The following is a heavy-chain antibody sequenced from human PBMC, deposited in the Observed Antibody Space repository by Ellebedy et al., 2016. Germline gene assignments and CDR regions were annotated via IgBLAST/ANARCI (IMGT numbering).Heavy chain of an antibody. J-gene: IGHJ6*02. CDR3: ARVVVPAAISPYYYYYGMDV. V-gene: IGHV3-48*04. CDR1: GFTFSNYA. CDR2: ISISSTTT. D-gene: IGHD2-2*01. Sequence: GGSLRLSCAASGFTFSNYAMNWVRQAPGKGLEWASYISISSTTTYYADSVKGRFTISRDNAKNSLYLQMNSLRAEDTAVYYCARVVVPAAISPYYYYYGMDVWGQGTTVTVSS.